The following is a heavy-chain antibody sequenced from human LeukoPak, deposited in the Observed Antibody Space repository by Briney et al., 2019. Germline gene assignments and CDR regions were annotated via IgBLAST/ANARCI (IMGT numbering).Heavy chain of an antibody. V-gene: IGHV3-33*01. J-gene: IGHJ4*02. D-gene: IGHD3-3*01. CDR3: ARDPYNFWSGYPPGGFDY. CDR2: IWYDGRNK. Sequence: PGRSLRLSCAASGFTFSSYGMHWVRQAPGRGLEWVALIWYDGRNKYYADSVKGRFTISRDNSKNTLSLQLNSLRDEDTAVYYCARDPYNFWSGYPPGGFDYWGQGTLVTVSS. CDR1: GFTFSSYG.